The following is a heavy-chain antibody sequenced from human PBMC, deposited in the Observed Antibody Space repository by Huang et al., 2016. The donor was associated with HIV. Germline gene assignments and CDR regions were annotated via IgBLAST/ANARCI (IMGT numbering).Heavy chain of an antibody. CDR1: GGSFSGYY. V-gene: IGHV4-34*01. Sequence: QVQLRQWGAGLVKPSETLSLTCAVYGGSFSGYYWTWIRQSPGKGLEWIGEINHTGKTNYQPSLKSRVTIPKDTAKNQFSLQLTSVSAADTGVYFCAREKAADSAWYGVYYFDYWGEGALVTVTS. D-gene: IGHD6-19*01. CDR3: AREKAADSAWYGVYYFDY. J-gene: IGHJ4*02. CDR2: INHTGKT.